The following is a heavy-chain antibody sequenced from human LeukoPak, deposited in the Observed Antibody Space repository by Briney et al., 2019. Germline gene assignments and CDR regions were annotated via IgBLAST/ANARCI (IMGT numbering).Heavy chain of an antibody. D-gene: IGHD5-18*01. J-gene: IGHJ3*02. V-gene: IGHV3-21*01. CDR2: ISSSSSYI. CDR3: ARDRSYGNDAFDT. CDR1: GFIFSSYS. Sequence: GGSLRLSCAASGFIFSSYSMNWVRQAPGQGLEWVSSISSSSSYIYYADSVKGRFTISRDNAKNSLYLQMNSLRAEDTAVYYCARDRSYGNDAFDTWGQGTMVTVSS.